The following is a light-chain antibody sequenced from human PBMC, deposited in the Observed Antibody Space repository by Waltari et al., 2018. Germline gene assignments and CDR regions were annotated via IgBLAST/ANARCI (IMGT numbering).Light chain of an antibody. CDR3: SSYTRHETGI. Sequence: QSALTQPASVSGSPGQSITISCTGTSSDVGGYNFVSWYQQHPGKVPKLIIYEVNNRPSGVSSRVSGSKSGNTAALTISGVQAEDEADYYCSSYTRHETGIFGGGTKLTVL. CDR2: EVN. CDR1: SSDVGGYNF. J-gene: IGLJ2*01. V-gene: IGLV2-14*01.